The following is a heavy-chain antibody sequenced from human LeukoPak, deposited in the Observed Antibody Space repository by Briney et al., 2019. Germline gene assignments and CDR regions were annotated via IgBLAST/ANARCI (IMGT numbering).Heavy chain of an antibody. J-gene: IGHJ3*02. CDR1: GGTFSSYA. CDR2: IIPIFGTA. D-gene: IGHD4-23*01. CDR3: ARDPDDYGGDDAFDI. Sequence: SVKVSCKASGGTFSSYAISWVRQAPGQGLEWMGGIIPIFGTANYAQKFQGRVTITADESTSTAYMELSSLRSEDTAVYYCARDPDDYGGDDAFDIWGQGTMVTVSS. V-gene: IGHV1-69*13.